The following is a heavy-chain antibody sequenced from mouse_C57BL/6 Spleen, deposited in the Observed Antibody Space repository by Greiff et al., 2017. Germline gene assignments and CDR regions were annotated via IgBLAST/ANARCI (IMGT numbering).Heavy chain of an antibody. V-gene: IGHV1-15*01. J-gene: IGHJ2*01. D-gene: IGHD2-4*01. Sequence: LVESGAELVRPGASVTLSCKASGYTFTDYEMHWVKQTPVHGLEWIGAIDPETGGTAYNQKFKGKAILTADKSSSTAYMELRSLTSEDSAVYYCTKMITTYYFDYWGQGTTLTVSS. CDR1: GYTFTDYE. CDR3: TKMITTYYFDY. CDR2: IDPETGGT.